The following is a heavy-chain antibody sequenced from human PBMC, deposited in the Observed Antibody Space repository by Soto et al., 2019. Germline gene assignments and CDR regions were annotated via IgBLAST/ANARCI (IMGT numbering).Heavy chain of an antibody. J-gene: IGHJ5*02. Sequence: PSETLSLTCTVSGGSISSSSYYWGWIRQPPGKGLEWIGSIYYSGSTYYNPSLKSRVTISVDTSKNQFSLKLSSVTAADTAVYYCARHIRRRFDPWGQGTLVTVSS. CDR2: IYYSGST. CDR3: ARHIRRRFDP. CDR1: GGSISSSSYY. V-gene: IGHV4-39*01.